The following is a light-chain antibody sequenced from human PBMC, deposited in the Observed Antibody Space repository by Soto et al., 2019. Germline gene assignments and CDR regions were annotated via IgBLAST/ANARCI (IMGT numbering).Light chain of an antibody. CDR1: QSVYRNY. CDR3: QQYGSSLWT. Sequence: DIELTQSPGTLSLSPGERATLSCRASQSVYRNYLAWYQQKPGQAPRLLIYATSSRATDIPDRFSGSGSGTDVTLTISRLEPEDFAVYYCQQYGSSLWTFGQGTKVDFK. CDR2: ATS. J-gene: IGKJ1*01. V-gene: IGKV3-20*01.